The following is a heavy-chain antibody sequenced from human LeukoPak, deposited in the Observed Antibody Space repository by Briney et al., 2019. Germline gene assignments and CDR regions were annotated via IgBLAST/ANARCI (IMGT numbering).Heavy chain of an antibody. CDR2: ISGSGGST. V-gene: IGHV3-23*01. CDR3: ARGMYPGIAVAGPDY. CDR1: GFTFSNYA. Sequence: PGGSLRLSCAASGFTFSNYAMSWVRQAPGRGLEWVSAISGSGGSTYYADSVKGRFTISRDNSKNTLYLQMNSLRAEDTAVYYCARGMYPGIAVAGPDYWGQGTLVTVSS. J-gene: IGHJ4*02. D-gene: IGHD6-19*01.